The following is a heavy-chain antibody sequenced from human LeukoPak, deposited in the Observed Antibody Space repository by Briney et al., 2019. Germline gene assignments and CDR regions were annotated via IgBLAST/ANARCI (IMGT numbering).Heavy chain of an antibody. Sequence: GGSLRLSCAASGFTFSDYYMSWIRQAPGKGLEWVSHINSDTNITPYTASVSGRFTISRDNANNSLYLHVNSLRDEDTAVYYCVRDHDWSFDLWGQGALVTVSS. CDR2: INSDTNIT. D-gene: IGHD1-1*01. CDR1: GFTFSDYY. V-gene: IGHV3-11*06. CDR3: VRDHDWSFDL. J-gene: IGHJ4*02.